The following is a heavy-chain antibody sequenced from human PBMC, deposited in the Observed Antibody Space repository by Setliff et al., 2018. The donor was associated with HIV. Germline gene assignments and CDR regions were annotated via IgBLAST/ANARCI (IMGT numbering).Heavy chain of an antibody. CDR3: ARERLRFLEWLPLDY. J-gene: IGHJ4*02. CDR2: MHYDGVTT. D-gene: IGHD3-3*01. CDR1: GFNVEKSG. V-gene: IGHV3-30*02. Sequence: PGGSLRLSCEASGFNVEKSGMHWIRQAPGKGLEWVAVMHYDGVTTYYADSVKGRFTISRDNSENTLYLQMNSLRVEDTAVYYCARERLRFLEWLPLDYWGQGTLVTVSS.